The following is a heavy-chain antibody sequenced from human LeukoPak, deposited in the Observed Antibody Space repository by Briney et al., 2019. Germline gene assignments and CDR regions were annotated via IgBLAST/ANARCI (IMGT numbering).Heavy chain of an antibody. Sequence: PSETLSLTCTASGGSISSYYWSWIRQPPGKGLDWIGYVYYSGSTNYNPSLKSRVTISVDTSKNQFSLKLSSVTAADTAVYYCARQNPSVNYYDYWGQGTLVTVSS. CDR2: VYYSGST. CDR1: GGSISSYY. CDR3: ARQNPSVNYYDY. V-gene: IGHV4-59*08. J-gene: IGHJ4*02.